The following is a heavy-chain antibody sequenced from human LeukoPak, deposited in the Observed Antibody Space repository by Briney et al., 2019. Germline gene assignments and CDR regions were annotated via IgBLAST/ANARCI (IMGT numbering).Heavy chain of an antibody. CDR1: GGSFSGYY. Sequence: SETLSLTCAVYGGSFSGYYWSWIRQPPGKGLEWIGEINHSGSTNYNPSLKSRVTISVDTSKNQSSLKLSSVTAADTAVYYCARGGLQNYWGQGTLVTVSS. CDR3: ARGGLQNY. D-gene: IGHD5-24*01. CDR2: INHSGST. J-gene: IGHJ4*02. V-gene: IGHV4-34*01.